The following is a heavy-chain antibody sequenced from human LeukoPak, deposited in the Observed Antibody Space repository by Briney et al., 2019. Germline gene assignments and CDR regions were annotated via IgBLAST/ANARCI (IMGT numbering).Heavy chain of an antibody. CDR2: INPNSGGT. D-gene: IGHD3-9*01. V-gene: IGHV1-2*02. CDR1: GYTFTGYY. CDR3: ARGSYDILTGYQKYYYYYYMDV. Sequence: ASVKVSCKASGYTFTGYYMHWVRQAPGQGLEWMGWINPNSGGTNYAQKFQGRVTMTRDTSISTAYMELSRLRSDDTAVYYCARGSYDILTGYQKYYYYYYMDVWGKGTTVTISS. J-gene: IGHJ6*03.